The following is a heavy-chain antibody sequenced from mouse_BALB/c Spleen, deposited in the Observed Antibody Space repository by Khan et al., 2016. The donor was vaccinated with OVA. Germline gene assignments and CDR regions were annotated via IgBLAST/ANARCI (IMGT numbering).Heavy chain of an antibody. Sequence: QVQLKQSGPGLVQPSQSLSITWTVSGFSLITYGVHWVRQSPGKGLEWLGVIWSDGSTDYNAAFISRLIITKDNSKSQVFFKMNSLQADDTAIYYCARNSYRYDFTYWGRGTLVTVSA. J-gene: IGHJ3*01. V-gene: IGHV2-4-1*01. CDR2: IWSDGST. D-gene: IGHD2-12*01. CDR3: ARNSYRYDFTY. CDR1: GFSLITYG.